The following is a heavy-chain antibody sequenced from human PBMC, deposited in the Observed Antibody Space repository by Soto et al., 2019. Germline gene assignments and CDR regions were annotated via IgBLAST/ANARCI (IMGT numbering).Heavy chain of an antibody. J-gene: IGHJ4*02. V-gene: IGHV1-18*04. CDR3: ARERLNTGWYGFDY. CDR1: GYTFANYD. Sequence: QVQLVQSGGEVKKPGASVKVSCKTSGYTFANYDFSWVRQAPGQGLEWMGWVSNKNGVTSYAEKFRDRVTITTDTSTSTVYMELRSLTSDDTAVYFCARERLNTGWYGFDYWGQGAQVPVSS. D-gene: IGHD6-19*01. CDR2: VSNKNGVT.